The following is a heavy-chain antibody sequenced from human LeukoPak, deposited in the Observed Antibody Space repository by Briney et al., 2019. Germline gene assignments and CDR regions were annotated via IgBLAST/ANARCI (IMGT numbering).Heavy chain of an antibody. CDR2: ISWNSGSI. CDR1: GFVFEDYT. CDR3: AKGERKWLARQPDY. V-gene: IGHV3-9*01. Sequence: GGSLRLSCVASGFVFEDYTMHWVRQAPGKGLDWVSGISWNSGSIGYADSVKGRFTISRDNAKNSLYLQMNSLRPEDTAFYYCAKGERKWLARQPDYWGQGTLVIVSS. D-gene: IGHD6-19*01. J-gene: IGHJ4*02.